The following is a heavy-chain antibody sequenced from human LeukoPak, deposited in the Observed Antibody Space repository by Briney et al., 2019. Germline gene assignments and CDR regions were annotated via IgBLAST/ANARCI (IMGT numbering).Heavy chain of an antibody. Sequence: PGGSLRLSCAASGFSFSDYSMNWFRQAPGKGLEWVSAIRSGTTDTYYADSVKGRFTISRDNAKNSLYLQMSGLRAEDTALHYCARGLIGSWYGQGDYWGQGTLVTVS. V-gene: IGHV3-21*01. CDR3: ARGLIGSWYGQGDY. CDR2: IRSGTTDT. CDR1: GFSFSDYS. J-gene: IGHJ4*02. D-gene: IGHD6-13*01.